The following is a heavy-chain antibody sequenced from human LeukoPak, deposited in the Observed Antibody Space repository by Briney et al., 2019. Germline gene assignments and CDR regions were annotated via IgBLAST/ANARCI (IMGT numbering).Heavy chain of an antibody. CDR2: IHYSGST. J-gene: IGHJ4*02. Sequence: PSETLSLTCTVSGGSISSYYWSWIRQPPGKGLEWIGYIHYSGSTNYNPSLKSRVTISVDTSKNQFSLKLSSVTAADTAVYYCATSDILTGYYTFDYWGQGTLVTVSS. CDR3: ATSDILTGYYTFDY. V-gene: IGHV4-59*08. CDR1: GGSISSYY. D-gene: IGHD3-9*01.